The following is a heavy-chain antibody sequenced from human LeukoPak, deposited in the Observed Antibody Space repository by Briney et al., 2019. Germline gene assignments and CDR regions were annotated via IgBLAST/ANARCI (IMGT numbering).Heavy chain of an antibody. CDR2: IIPIFGTA. CDR1: GYTFTSYG. D-gene: IGHD4-23*01. Sequence: GASVKVSCKASGYTFTSYGISWVRQAPGQGLEWMGGIIPIFGTANYAQKFQGRVTITADESTSTAYMELSSLRSEDTAVYYCARGTTVVTPGGLGIWGQGTLVTVSS. CDR3: ARGTTVVTPGGLGI. V-gene: IGHV1-69*13. J-gene: IGHJ4*02.